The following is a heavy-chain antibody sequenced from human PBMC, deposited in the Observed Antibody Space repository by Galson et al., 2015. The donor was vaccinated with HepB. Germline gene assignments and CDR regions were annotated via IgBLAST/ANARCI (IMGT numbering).Heavy chain of an antibody. CDR1: GGSISSYY. V-gene: IGHV4-59*01. D-gene: IGHD3-10*01. Sequence: SETLSLTCTVSGGSISSYYWSWIRQPPGKGLEWIGYIYYSGSTNYNPSLKSRVTISVDTSKNQFSLKLSSVTAADTAVYYCARAHTNMVRAPPYWYFDLWGRGTLVTVSS. J-gene: IGHJ2*01. CDR3: ARAHTNMVRAPPYWYFDL. CDR2: IYYSGST.